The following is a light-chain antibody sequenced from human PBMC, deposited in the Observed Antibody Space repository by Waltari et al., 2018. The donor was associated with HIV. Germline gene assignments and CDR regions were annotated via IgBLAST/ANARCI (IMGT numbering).Light chain of an antibody. J-gene: IGLJ2*01. CDR1: ALPGRF. Sequence: SYELAQPPSVSLSPGQTARLTCSGDALPGRFVYWYQQKPGQAPIVVIYKDSERPSGIPERFSGLISGPTAKLTISAVQAEDEADYYCQSADITGTLGVFGGGTRLTV. CDR2: KDS. V-gene: IGLV3-25*03. CDR3: QSADITGTLGV.